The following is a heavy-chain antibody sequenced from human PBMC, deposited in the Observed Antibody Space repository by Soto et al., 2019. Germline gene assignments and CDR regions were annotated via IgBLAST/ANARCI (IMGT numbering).Heavy chain of an antibody. Sequence: PSETLSLTCTVSGGSISSNYWTWIRQPPGKGLEWIGYVYNSGSTNYNPSLKSRVTISEDTSKSQFSLKVNSMTAADTAVYYCARYRREAVAGYTLDNWGQGILVTVSA. CDR3: ARYRREAVAGYTLDN. V-gene: IGHV4-59*01. CDR2: VYNSGST. J-gene: IGHJ4*02. CDR1: GGSISSNY. D-gene: IGHD6-13*01.